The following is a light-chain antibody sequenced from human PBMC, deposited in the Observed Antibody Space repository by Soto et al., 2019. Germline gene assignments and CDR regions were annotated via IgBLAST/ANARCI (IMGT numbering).Light chain of an antibody. CDR2: EVT. CDR1: STDFVSYNR. J-gene: IGLJ3*02. CDR3: SSYAGSKNNWV. Sequence: QSALTQPPSVSGSPGQSVTISCTGTSTDFVSYNRVSWYQQPPGTAPKLIIYEVTKRPSGVPDRLSGSKSGNTASLTVSGLQAEDEADYYCSSYAGSKNNWVFGGGTKLTVL. V-gene: IGLV2-8*01.